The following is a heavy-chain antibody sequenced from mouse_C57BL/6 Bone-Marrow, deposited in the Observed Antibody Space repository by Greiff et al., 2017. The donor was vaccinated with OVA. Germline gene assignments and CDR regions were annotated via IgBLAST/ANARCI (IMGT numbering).Heavy chain of an antibody. J-gene: IGHJ3*01. Sequence: EVKVVESGGGLVQSGRSLRLSCATSGFTFSDFYMEWVRQAPGKGLEWIAASRNKANDYTTEYSASVKGRFIVSRDTSQSILYLQMNALRAEDTAIYYCARDGPYSNYVFAYWGQGTLVTVSA. CDR3: ARDGPYSNYVFAY. V-gene: IGHV7-1*01. CDR1: GFTFSDFY. D-gene: IGHD2-5*01. CDR2: SRNKANDYTT.